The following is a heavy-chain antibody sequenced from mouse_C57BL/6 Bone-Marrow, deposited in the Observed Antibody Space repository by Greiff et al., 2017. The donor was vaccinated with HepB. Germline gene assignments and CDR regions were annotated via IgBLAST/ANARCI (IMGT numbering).Heavy chain of an antibody. D-gene: IGHD4-1*01. Sequence: QVQLQQPGAELVKPGASVKLSCKASGYTFTSYWMHWVKQRPGQGLEWIGMIHPNSGSTNDNEKFKSKATLTVDKSSSTAYMQLSSLTSEDSAVYYCARRGTEGFAYWGQGTLVTVSA. CDR2: IHPNSGST. J-gene: IGHJ3*01. V-gene: IGHV1-64*01. CDR3: ARRGTEGFAY. CDR1: GYTFTSYW.